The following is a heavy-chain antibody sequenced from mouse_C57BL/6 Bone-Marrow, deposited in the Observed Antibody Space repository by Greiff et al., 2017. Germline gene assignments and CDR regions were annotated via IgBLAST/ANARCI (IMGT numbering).Heavy chain of an antibody. CDR2: IDPSDSYT. CDR1: GYTFTSYW. V-gene: IGHV1-69*01. Sequence: QVQLQQPGAELVMPGASVKLSCKASGYTFTSYWMHWVKQRPGQGLEWIGEIDPSDSYTNYNQKFKGKSTLTVDTSSSTAYMQLSSLTSEDSAVYDCARENYGSSYLWYFDVWGTGTTVTVSS. CDR3: ARENYGSSYLWYFDV. D-gene: IGHD1-1*01. J-gene: IGHJ1*03.